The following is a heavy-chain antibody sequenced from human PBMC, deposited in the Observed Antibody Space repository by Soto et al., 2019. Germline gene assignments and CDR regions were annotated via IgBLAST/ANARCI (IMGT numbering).Heavy chain of an antibody. J-gene: IGHJ4*02. Sequence: QVHLVESGGGVVQPGRSLRLCCAASGFTFSRYAMHWVRQAPGKGLEWVAVISYDGSNKYYADSVKGRFTISRDNSKNTLYLQMNSLRAEDTAVYYCANTVTTNHYFDYWGQGTLVTVSS. CDR2: ISYDGSNK. V-gene: IGHV3-30*18. CDR1: GFTFSRYA. D-gene: IGHD4-4*01. CDR3: ANTVTTNHYFDY.